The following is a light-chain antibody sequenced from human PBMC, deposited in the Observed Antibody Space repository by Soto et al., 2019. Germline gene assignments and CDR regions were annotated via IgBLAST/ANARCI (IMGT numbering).Light chain of an antibody. J-gene: IGKJ1*01. CDR2: DAS. CDR1: QVFGSS. CDR3: QQYSDWPLT. V-gene: IGKV3-15*01. Sequence: EILMTQFPATLSVSPGERATFSCRASQVFGSSLAWYQQKPGQAPRLLIYDASTRATGIPARFSGSGSGTQFSLTISSLQSEDSAVYYCQQYSDWPLTFGQGTKVEIK.